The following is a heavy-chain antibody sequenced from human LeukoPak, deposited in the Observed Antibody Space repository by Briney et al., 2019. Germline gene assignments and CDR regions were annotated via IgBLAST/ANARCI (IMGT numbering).Heavy chain of an antibody. CDR3: ARETTSTVNYDY. V-gene: IGHV4-4*07. J-gene: IGHJ4*02. Sequence: SETLSLTCTVSGGSISSYYWSWIRQPAGKGLEWIGRIYTSGSTNYNPSLKSRVTMSVDTSKNQFSLKLSSVTAADTAAYYCARETTSTVNYDYWGQGTLVTVSS. D-gene: IGHD4-17*01. CDR2: IYTSGST. CDR1: GGSISSYY.